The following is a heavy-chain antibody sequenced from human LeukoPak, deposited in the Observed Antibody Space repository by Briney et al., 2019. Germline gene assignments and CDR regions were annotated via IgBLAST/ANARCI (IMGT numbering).Heavy chain of an antibody. J-gene: IGHJ4*02. CDR3: ARGQGGSYDGFDY. CDR1: GGSFSGYY. CDR2: INHSGST. Sequence: ASETLSLTCAVYGGSFSGYYWSWIRQPPGKGLEWIGEINHSGSTNYNPSLKSRVTISVDTSKNQFSLKLSSVTAADTAVYYCARGQGGSYDGFDYWGQGTLVTVSS. V-gene: IGHV4-34*01. D-gene: IGHD1-26*01.